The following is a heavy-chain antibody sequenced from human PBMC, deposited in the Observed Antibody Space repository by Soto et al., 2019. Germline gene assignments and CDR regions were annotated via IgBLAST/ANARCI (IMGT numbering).Heavy chain of an antibody. CDR2: IYWDDDK. D-gene: IGHD3-9*01. J-gene: IGHJ3*02. Sequence: QITLKESGPTLVKPTQTLTLTCTFSGFSLSTSGVGVGWIRQPPGKALEWVTLIYWDDDKRYSPSLKSRITITMDTSKSQVVLTMSNMDPVDTGTYYCARHIPSGYNDAFDIWGQGTMVTVSS. CDR1: GFSLSTSGVG. V-gene: IGHV2-5*02. CDR3: ARHIPSGYNDAFDI.